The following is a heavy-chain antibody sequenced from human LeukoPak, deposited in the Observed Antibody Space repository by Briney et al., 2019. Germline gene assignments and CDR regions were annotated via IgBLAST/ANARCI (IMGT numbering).Heavy chain of an antibody. Sequence: SETLSLTCAVYDGSFSGYYWSWIRQPPGKGLEWIGEINHSGSTNYNPSLKSRVTISVDTSKNQFSLKLSSVTAADTAVYYCARGRTPGNSSSWYNWFDPWGQGTLVTVSS. CDR3: ARGRTPGNSSSWYNWFDP. CDR1: DGSFSGYY. J-gene: IGHJ5*02. CDR2: INHSGST. V-gene: IGHV4-34*01. D-gene: IGHD6-13*01.